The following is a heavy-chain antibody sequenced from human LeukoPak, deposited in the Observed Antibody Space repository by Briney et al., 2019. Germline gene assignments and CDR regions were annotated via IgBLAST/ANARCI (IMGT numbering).Heavy chain of an antibody. V-gene: IGHV4-59*01. CDR1: GGSISSYY. CDR2: IYYSGST. J-gene: IGHJ6*02. Sequence: ASETLSLTCTVSGGSISSYYWSWIRQPPGKGLEWIGYIYYSGSTNYNPSLKSRVTISVDTSKNQFSLKLSSVTAADTAVYYCARDRGYSYGPYYYYGMDVWGQGTTVTVSS. D-gene: IGHD5-18*01. CDR3: ARDRGYSYGPYYYYGMDV.